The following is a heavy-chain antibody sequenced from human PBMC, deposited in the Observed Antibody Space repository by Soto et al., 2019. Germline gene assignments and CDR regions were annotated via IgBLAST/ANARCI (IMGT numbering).Heavy chain of an antibody. Sequence: QVQLVQSGAEVKKPGASVKVSFKTSGYNFTSYDINWVREATGQGIEWMGWMNPNSGNTGYAQKFQGRVTMTRNTSISTAYMELSSLRSEDTAGYYCARGVAAAIYYYYGMDVWGQGTTVTVSS. D-gene: IGHD6-13*01. CDR3: ARGVAAAIYYYYGMDV. CDR2: MNPNSGNT. V-gene: IGHV1-8*01. CDR1: GYNFTSYD. J-gene: IGHJ6*02.